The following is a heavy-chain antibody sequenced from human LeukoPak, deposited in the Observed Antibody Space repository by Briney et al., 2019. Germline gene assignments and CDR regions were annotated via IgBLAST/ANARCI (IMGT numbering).Heavy chain of an antibody. CDR2: IYSGGST. CDR1: GFTVSSNY. V-gene: IGHV3-66*01. D-gene: IGHD3-10*01. J-gene: IGHJ3*02. CDR3: ARYPIAKDRGVLIDDAFDI. Sequence: PGGSLRLSCAASGFTVSSNYMSWVRQAPGKGLEWVSVIYSGGSTYYADSVKGRFTISRDNSKNTLYLQMNSLRADDTAVYYCARYPIAKDRGVLIDDAFDIWGQGTMVTVSS.